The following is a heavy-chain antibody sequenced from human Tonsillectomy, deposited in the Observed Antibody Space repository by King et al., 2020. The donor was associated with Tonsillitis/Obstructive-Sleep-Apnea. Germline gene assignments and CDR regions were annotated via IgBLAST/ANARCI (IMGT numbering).Heavy chain of an antibody. Sequence: VQLVESGGGLVQPGRSLRLSCAASGFTFDDYAIHWVRQAPGKGLEWVSGISWNSGGIGYADSVKGRFTISRDNAKNSLFLQMSSLRPDDTAFYYCAKDIGTYSYGYSGFDYWGQGTLVTVSS. J-gene: IGHJ4*02. V-gene: IGHV3-9*01. CDR3: AKDIGTYSYGYSGFDY. CDR2: ISWNSGGI. D-gene: IGHD5-18*01. CDR1: GFTFDDYA.